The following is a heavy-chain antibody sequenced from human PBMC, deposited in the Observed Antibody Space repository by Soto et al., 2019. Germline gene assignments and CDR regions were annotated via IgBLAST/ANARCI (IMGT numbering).Heavy chain of an antibody. D-gene: IGHD5-18*01. V-gene: IGHV4-61*01. CDR3: ARGRGYYYYYYGMDV. J-gene: IGHJ6*02. CDR2: IYYSGST. CDR1: GGSVSSGSYY. Sequence: SETLSLTCTVSGGSVSSGSYYWSWIRQPPGKGLEWIGYIYYSGSTNYNPSLKSRVTISVDTSKNQFSLKLSSVTAADTAVYYCARGRGYYYYYYGMDVWGQGTTVTVSS.